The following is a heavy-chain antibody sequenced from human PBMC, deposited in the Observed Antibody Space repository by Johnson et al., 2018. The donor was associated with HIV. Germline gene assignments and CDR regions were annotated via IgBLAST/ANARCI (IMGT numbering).Heavy chain of an antibody. CDR3: AREGGGHDYGDRDAFDI. J-gene: IGHJ3*02. V-gene: IGHV3-30*14. D-gene: IGHD4-17*01. Sequence: QVQLVESGGGVVQPGRSLRLSCAASGFTFSSSAMHRVHQAPGKGLEWVAVISYDGSYKYYADSVKGRLTISRDNSKNTLYLQMGSLRAEDMAVYYCAREGGGHDYGDRDAFDIWGQGTMVTVSS. CDR2: ISYDGSYK. CDR1: GFTFSSSA.